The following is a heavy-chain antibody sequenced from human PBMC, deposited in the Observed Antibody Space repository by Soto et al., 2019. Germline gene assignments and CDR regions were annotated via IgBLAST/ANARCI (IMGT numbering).Heavy chain of an antibody. CDR3: ARVASSSSWHHQLFDQ. J-gene: IGHJ1*01. Sequence: PGGSLRLSGAASGFMFGSYAMHWVRQAPGKWLEWVAGIWYDGSTKYYGDSVKGRCSISRDNSKNMLDLQMNSLRAEDTGVYDGARVASSSSWHHQLFDQWGQGTLVTV. D-gene: IGHD6-13*01. CDR2: IWYDGSTK. CDR1: GFMFGSYA. V-gene: IGHV3-33*01.